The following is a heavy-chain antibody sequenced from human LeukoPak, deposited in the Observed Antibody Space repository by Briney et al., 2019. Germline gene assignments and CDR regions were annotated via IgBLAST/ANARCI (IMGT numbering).Heavy chain of an antibody. D-gene: IGHD4-17*01. J-gene: IGHJ4*02. Sequence: ASVKVSCKASGYTFTGSYMHWVRQAPGQGLEWMGWINPDSGGTNYAQKFQGGVTMTRDTSTSTAYMELSRLRSDDTAVYYCARDLASVAVTTSDYWGQGTLVTVSS. CDR1: GYTFTGSY. CDR3: ARDLASVAVTTSDY. CDR2: INPDSGGT. V-gene: IGHV1-2*02.